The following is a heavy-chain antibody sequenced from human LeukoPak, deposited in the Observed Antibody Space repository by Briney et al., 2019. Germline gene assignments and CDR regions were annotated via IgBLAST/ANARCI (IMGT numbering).Heavy chain of an antibody. D-gene: IGHD5-18*01. J-gene: IGHJ5*02. CDR1: VLTVRSNY. V-gene: IGHV3-53*01. Sequence: GGSLRLSCAASVLTVRSNYMSWVRQAPGKGLERVSVIYSSGSTYYADSVKGRFTISRDIFKNTVYLQMNNLRAEDTAVYYCARDRGYSYGDNWFDPWGQGTLVTVSS. CDR3: ARDRGYSYGDNWFDP. CDR2: IYSSGST.